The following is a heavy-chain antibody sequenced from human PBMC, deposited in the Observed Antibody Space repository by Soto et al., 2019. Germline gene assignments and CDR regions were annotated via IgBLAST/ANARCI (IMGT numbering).Heavy chain of an antibody. CDR3: ARDSRDGYNLSRVFDY. D-gene: IGHD5-12*01. CDR2: IIPIFGTA. J-gene: IGHJ4*02. CDR1: GGTFSSYA. V-gene: IGHV1-69*13. Sequence: SVKVPCKASGGTFSSYAISWVRQAPGQGLEWMGGIIPIFGTANYAQKFQGRVTITADESTSTACMELSSLRSEVTAVYYCARDSRDGYNLSRVFDYWGQGTLVTVSS.